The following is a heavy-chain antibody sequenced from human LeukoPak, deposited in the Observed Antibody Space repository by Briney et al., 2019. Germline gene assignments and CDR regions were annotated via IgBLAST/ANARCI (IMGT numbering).Heavy chain of an antibody. CDR3: ARGYSYGYDFHY. Sequence: SRSLSLKCPLSERSVCRECSSWYWMCHSQSRGLEWLGRTYYRSKWYNDYAVSVKSRVTLKPDTSKNQFSLQLNSVTPEDTAVYYCARGYSYGYDFHYWGQGTLVTVSS. CDR2: TYYRSKWYN. CDR1: ERSVCRECSS. D-gene: IGHD5-18*01. J-gene: IGHJ4*02. V-gene: IGHV6-1*01.